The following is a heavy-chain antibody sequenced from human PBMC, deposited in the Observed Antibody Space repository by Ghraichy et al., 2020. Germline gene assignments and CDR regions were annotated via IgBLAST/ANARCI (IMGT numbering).Heavy chain of an antibody. CDR3: AREYSSSSGRVFDY. CDR1: GFTFSTYW. Sequence: LSLTCAASGFTFSTYWMHWVRQAPGKGLVWVSRINSDGSSTNYADSVKGRFTISRDNAKHTLYLQMNSLRAEDTAVYYCAREYSSSSGRVFDYWGQGTLVTVSS. CDR2: INSDGSST. J-gene: IGHJ4*02. D-gene: IGHD6-6*01. V-gene: IGHV3-74*01.